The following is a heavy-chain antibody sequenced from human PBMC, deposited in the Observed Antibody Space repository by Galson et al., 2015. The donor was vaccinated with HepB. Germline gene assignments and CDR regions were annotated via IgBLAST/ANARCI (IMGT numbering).Heavy chain of an antibody. CDR1: GFTFSNFA. Sequence: ALRLSCAATGFTFSNFAMNWVRQAPGEGLEWVSGISGSGGATYYADSVKGRFTVSRDNSENMLFLHINSLRAEDTAVYYCAKDPAQYSSSSYWYYYYGVDVWGQGTTVTVSS. J-gene: IGHJ6*02. D-gene: IGHD2-2*01. CDR3: AKDPAQYSSSSYWYYYYGVDV. V-gene: IGHV3-23*01. CDR2: ISGSGGAT.